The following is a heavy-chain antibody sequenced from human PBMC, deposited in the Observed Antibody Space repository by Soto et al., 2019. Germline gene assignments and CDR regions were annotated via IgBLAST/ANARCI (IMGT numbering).Heavy chain of an antibody. CDR2: IYYSGST. CDR3: ARERPDGSRLDP. J-gene: IGHJ5*02. CDR1: GGSISSGGYY. Sequence: QVQLQESGPGLVEPSQTLSLTCTVSGGSISSGGYYWSWIRQPPRKGLEWIGYIYYSGSTYYNPSLKSRVTISVDTSKNQFSLKLSSVTAADTAVYYCARERPDGSRLDPWGQGTLVTVSS. D-gene: IGHD6-13*01. V-gene: IGHV4-30-4*01.